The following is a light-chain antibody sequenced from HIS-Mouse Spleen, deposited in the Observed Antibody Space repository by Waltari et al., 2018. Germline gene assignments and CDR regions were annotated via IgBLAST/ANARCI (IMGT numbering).Light chain of an antibody. J-gene: IGKJ4*01. CDR2: GAS. CDR3: QQYNNWPPLT. V-gene: IGKV3-15*01. Sequence: EIVMTQSPATLSVSPGERATLSCRASQMVSSNLAWYQQKPGQAPRPLIHGASTRATGIPARFSGSGSGTEFTLTISSLQSEDFAVYYCQQYNNWPPLTFGGGTKVEIK. CDR1: QMVSSN.